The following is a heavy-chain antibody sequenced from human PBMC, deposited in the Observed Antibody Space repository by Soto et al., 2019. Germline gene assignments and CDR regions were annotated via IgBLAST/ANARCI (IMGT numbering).Heavy chain of an antibody. D-gene: IGHD6-6*01. Sequence: PGGSLRLSCAASGFTFSSYAMSWVRQAPGKGLEWVSAISGSGGSTYYADSVKGRFTISRDNSKNTLYLQMNSLRAEDTAVYYCAKGSSSNYYYYYMDVWGKGTTVTVSS. V-gene: IGHV3-23*01. J-gene: IGHJ6*03. CDR3: AKGSSSNYYYYYMDV. CDR1: GFTFSSYA. CDR2: ISGSGGST.